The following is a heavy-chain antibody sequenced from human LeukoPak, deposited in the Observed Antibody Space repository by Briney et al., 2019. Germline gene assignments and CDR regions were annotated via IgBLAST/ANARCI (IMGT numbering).Heavy chain of an antibody. CDR2: INHSGST. Sequence: SETLFLTCAVYGGSFSGYYWSWIRQPPGKGLEWIGEINHSGSTNYNPSLKSRVTISVDTSKNQFSLKLSSVTAADTAVYYCAREPRYDFWRGGYYYGMDVWGQGTTVTVSS. CDR1: GGSFSGYY. V-gene: IGHV4-34*01. J-gene: IGHJ6*02. D-gene: IGHD3-3*01. CDR3: AREPRYDFWRGGYYYGMDV.